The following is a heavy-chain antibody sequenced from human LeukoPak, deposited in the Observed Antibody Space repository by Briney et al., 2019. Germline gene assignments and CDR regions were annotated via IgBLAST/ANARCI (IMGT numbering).Heavy chain of an antibody. CDR1: GYTFTSYY. CDR3: VGGSCNWFDP. Sequence: ASVKVSCKASGYTFTSYYMHWVRQAPEQGLEWMGIINPSGGSTSYAQKFQGRVTMTRDTSTSTVYMELSSLRSEDAAVYYCVGGSCNWFDPWGQGTLVTASS. CDR2: INPSGGST. J-gene: IGHJ5*02. V-gene: IGHV1-46*01. D-gene: IGHD2-15*01.